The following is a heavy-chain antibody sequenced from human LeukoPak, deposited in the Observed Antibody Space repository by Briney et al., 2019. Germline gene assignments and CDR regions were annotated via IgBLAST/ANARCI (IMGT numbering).Heavy chain of an antibody. CDR3: ARGGSYLSAFDI. CDR2: ISTSSSTI. Sequence: GGSLRLSCAASGFTFSSYSMNWVRQAPGKGLEWVSYISTSSSTIYYADSVKGRFTISRDNSKNTLYLQMNSLRAEDTAVYYCARGGSYLSAFDIWGQGTMVTVSS. J-gene: IGHJ3*02. CDR1: GFTFSSYS. V-gene: IGHV3-48*01. D-gene: IGHD1-26*01.